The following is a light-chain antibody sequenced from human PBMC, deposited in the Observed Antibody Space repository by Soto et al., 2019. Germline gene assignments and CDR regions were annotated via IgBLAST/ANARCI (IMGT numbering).Light chain of an antibody. V-gene: IGKV3-15*01. J-gene: IGKJ5*01. CDR3: QQYNNWPPVT. CDR2: GAS. CDR1: QSVSSN. Sequence: ETVMTQSPATLSVSPGERATLSCRASQSVSSNVAWYQQKPGQAPRLLIYGASTRATGIPDRFSGSGSGTEFTLTISSLQSEDFAVYYCQQYNNWPPVTFAQGTRLEIK.